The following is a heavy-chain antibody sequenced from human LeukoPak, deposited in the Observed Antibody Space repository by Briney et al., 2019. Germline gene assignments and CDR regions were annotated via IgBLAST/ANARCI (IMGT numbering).Heavy chain of an antibody. J-gene: IGHJ2*01. CDR1: GGTFSSYA. CDR3: ACCSSTSCPTGDWYFDL. CDR2: IIPIFGTA. D-gene: IGHD2-2*01. Sequence: SVKVSCKASGGTFSSYAISWLRQAPGQGLEWMGGIIPIFGTANYAQKFQGRVTITADESTSTAYMELSSLRSEDTAVYYCACCSSTSCPTGDWYFDLWGRGTLVTVSS. V-gene: IGHV1-69*13.